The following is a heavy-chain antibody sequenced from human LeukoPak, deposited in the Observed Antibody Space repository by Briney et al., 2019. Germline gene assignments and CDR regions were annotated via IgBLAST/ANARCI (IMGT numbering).Heavy chain of an antibody. CDR3: TRDREHGTQDP. Sequence: ESPSPTCALSGGSPTDYYCGWGRQPPRPGRGWLASIYYRGTTSYNPSVRDRVSISIDTCKGRFSLNLDSETAADTAVYFCTRDREHGTQDPWGQGTLVTVS. CDR2: IYYRGTT. D-gene: IGHD1-26*01. CDR1: GGSPTDYY. J-gene: IGHJ5*02. V-gene: IGHV4-39*07.